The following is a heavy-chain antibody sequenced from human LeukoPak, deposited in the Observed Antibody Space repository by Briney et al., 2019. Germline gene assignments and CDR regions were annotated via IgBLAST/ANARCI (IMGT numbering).Heavy chain of an antibody. V-gene: IGHV4-59*12. CDR1: GGSISSYY. CDR3: ARGGLSGIQLWFRHYYYYMDV. D-gene: IGHD5-18*01. J-gene: IGHJ6*03. CDR2: IYYSGST. Sequence: SETLSLTCTVSGGSISSYYWSWIRQPPGKGLEWIGYIYYSGSTNYNPSLKSRVTISVDTSKNQFSLKLSSVIAADTAVYYCARGGLSGIQLWFRHYYYYMDVWGKGTTVTVSS.